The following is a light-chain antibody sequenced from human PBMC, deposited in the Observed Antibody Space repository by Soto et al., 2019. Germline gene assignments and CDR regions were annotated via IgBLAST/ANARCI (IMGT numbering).Light chain of an antibody. Sequence: IVMTQSPATLSVSPGEGATLSCRASQSISNKLVWYQQKLGQAPRLLIYGASTRATGIPARFSGSGSGTEFTLTISSLQSEDFAVYYCQQYSSWSPITFGQGTRLEIK. CDR3: QQYSSWSPIT. J-gene: IGKJ5*01. V-gene: IGKV3-15*01. CDR1: QSISNK. CDR2: GAS.